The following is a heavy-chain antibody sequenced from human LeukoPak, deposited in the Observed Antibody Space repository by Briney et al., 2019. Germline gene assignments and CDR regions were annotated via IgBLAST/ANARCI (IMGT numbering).Heavy chain of an antibody. CDR2: INWNGGST. V-gene: IGHV3-20*04. Sequence: GGSLRLSCAASGFTFDDYGMSWVRQAPGKGLEWVSGINWNGGSTGYADSVKGRFTISRDNAKNSLYLQMNSLRAEDTALYYCARVPHPTVVPAAMRDYYYYYYMDVWGEGTTVTVSS. J-gene: IGHJ6*03. CDR1: GFTFDDYG. D-gene: IGHD2-2*01. CDR3: ARVPHPTVVPAAMRDYYYYYYMDV.